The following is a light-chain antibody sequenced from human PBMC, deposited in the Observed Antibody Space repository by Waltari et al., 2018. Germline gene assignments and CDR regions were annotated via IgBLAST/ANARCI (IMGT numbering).Light chain of an antibody. Sequence: QSVVTQPPSASGPPGQRVTISCSGRSSNIGSTFVYWYQQLPGATPKVLIFRNDWRPAGVPDRFSGSKSGTSASLDIIGLRSEDEANYYCATWDGSLSAVVFGGGTKLTVL. V-gene: IGLV1-47*01. J-gene: IGLJ2*01. CDR2: RND. CDR3: ATWDGSLSAVV. CDR1: SSNIGSTF.